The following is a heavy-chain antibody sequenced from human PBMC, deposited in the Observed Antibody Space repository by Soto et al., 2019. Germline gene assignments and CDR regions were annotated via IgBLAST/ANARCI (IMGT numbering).Heavy chain of an antibody. D-gene: IGHD1-7*01. CDR3: ARGSIKVWNYVNYFDY. Sequence: PSETLSLTCAVYGGSFSGYYWSWIRQPPGKGLEWIGEINHSGSTNYNPSLKSRVTISVDTSKNQFSMKLSSVTAADTAVYYCARGSIKVWNYVNYFDYWGQGNLVTVSS. CDR1: GGSFSGYY. J-gene: IGHJ4*02. CDR2: INHSGST. V-gene: IGHV4-34*01.